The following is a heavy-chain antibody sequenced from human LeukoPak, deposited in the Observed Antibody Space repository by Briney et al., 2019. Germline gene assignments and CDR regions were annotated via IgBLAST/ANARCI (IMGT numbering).Heavy chain of an antibody. D-gene: IGHD6-13*01. CDR1: GYTLTGYY. CDR3: ARGRRGIAAAGTYNWFDP. J-gene: IGHJ5*02. CDR2: INPNSGGT. V-gene: IGHV1-2*02. Sequence: EASVKVSCKASGYTLTGYYMHWVRQAPGQGLEWMGWINPNSGGTNYAQKFQGRVTITRDTSISTAYMELSRLRSDDTAVYYCARGRRGIAAAGTYNWFDPWGQGTLVTVSS.